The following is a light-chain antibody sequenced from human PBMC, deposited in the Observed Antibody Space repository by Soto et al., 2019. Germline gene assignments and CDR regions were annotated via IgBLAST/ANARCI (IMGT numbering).Light chain of an antibody. CDR1: QSVSRS. CDR3: QQNAITPPWT. CDR2: AAS. J-gene: IGKJ1*01. Sequence: QLTQSPSSLSASVGDRVIITCRASQSVSRSLNWYQRKPGQPPKLLLYAASTLHSGVPSRFSGSGSGTEFTLTISSLQPEDFATYYCQQNAITPPWTFGQGTMVDIK. V-gene: IGKV1-39*01.